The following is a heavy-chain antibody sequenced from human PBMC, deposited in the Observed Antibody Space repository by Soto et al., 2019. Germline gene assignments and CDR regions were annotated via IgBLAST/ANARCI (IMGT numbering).Heavy chain of an antibody. CDR3: TRVRLGAPTRYFAY. V-gene: IGHV3-72*01. Sequence: PGGSLRLSCAASGFTFSDHYMDWVRQAPGKGLEWVGRIKNKANSYTTQYAASVRGRFTISRDDSKNSLFLQMNSPTTDDTAVYYCTRVRLGAPTRYFAYWGQGALVTVSS. CDR1: GFTFSDHY. J-gene: IGHJ4*02. D-gene: IGHD2-15*01. CDR2: IKNKANSYTT.